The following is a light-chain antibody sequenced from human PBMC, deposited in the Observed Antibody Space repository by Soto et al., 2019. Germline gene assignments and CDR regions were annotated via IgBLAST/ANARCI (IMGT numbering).Light chain of an antibody. CDR2: GAS. V-gene: IGKV3-15*01. Sequence: EIVMTQSPATLSVSPGETATLSCRASQSVSSYLAWYQQKPGQAPRLLIDGASTRATGIPARFSGSGSGTEFTLTISGLQSEDFAVYSCQQYNDWPLFTFGQGTRLEIK. J-gene: IGKJ5*01. CDR3: QQYNDWPLFT. CDR1: QSVSSY.